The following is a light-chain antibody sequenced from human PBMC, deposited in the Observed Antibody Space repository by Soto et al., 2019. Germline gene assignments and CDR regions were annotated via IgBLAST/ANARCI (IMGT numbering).Light chain of an antibody. Sequence: DIQMTQSPSSLAASVGDRVTITCRASQSIRSYLNWYQQKPGKAPKLLISSASSLQSDVPSRFSGSGSGTDFTLTIGSLQPEDFATYYCQQGYNTGTFGQGTKLEIK. CDR3: QQGYNTGT. CDR1: QSIRSY. CDR2: SAS. V-gene: IGKV1-39*01. J-gene: IGKJ2*01.